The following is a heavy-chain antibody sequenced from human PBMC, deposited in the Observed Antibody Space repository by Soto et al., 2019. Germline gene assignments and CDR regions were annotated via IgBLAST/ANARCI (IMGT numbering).Heavy chain of an antibody. Sequence: EVQLAESGGGLVQPGGSLRLSCAASGFTFSDHYMDWVRQAPGKGLEWVGSSRDKVHSDTTEYAASVKGRFTISRGDSDNSLYLQMNSLKTQDTAVYYCARGVVSTGYFDYWGQGTLVTVSS. CDR1: GFTFSDHY. V-gene: IGHV3-72*01. J-gene: IGHJ4*02. CDR3: ARGVVSTGYFDY. D-gene: IGHD5-12*01. CDR2: SRDKVHSDTT.